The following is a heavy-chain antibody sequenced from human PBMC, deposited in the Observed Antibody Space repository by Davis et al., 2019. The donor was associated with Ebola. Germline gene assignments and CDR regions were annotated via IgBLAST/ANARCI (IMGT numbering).Heavy chain of an antibody. CDR1: GFTFSSYS. Sequence: GESLKISCAASGFTFSSYSMNWVRQAPGKGLEWVSSITTTGSLIYYADSVKGRFTISRDNAKNTLYLQMNSLRAEDTAVYYCARGRFLEWPDYWGQGTLVTVSS. CDR2: ITTTGSLI. D-gene: IGHD3-3*01. V-gene: IGHV3-21*04. J-gene: IGHJ4*02. CDR3: ARGRFLEWPDY.